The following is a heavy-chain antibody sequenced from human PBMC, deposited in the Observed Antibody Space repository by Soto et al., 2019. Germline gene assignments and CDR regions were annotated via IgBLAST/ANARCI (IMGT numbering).Heavy chain of an antibody. D-gene: IGHD2-2*02. CDR3: ARGVGYCSSTSCYTYGMDV. CDR1: CGSISSGDYY. Sequence: SETLSLTCTGSCGSISSGDYYWSWIRQPPGKGLEWIGYIYYSGSTYYNPSLKSRVTISVDTSKNQFSLKLSSVTAADTAVYYCARGVGYCSSTSCYTYGMDVWGQGTTVTVSS. J-gene: IGHJ6*02. CDR2: IYYSGST. V-gene: IGHV4-30-4*01.